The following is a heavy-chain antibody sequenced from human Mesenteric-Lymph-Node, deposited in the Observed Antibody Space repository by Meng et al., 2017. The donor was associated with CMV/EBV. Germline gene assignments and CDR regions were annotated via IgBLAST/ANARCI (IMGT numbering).Heavy chain of an antibody. V-gene: IGHV4-61*01. D-gene: IGHD2-2*01. CDR2: IYYTGST. CDR3: ARTEYCSSTACYYYYYYGLDV. J-gene: IGHJ6*02. CDR1: GGSVSSGSYY. Sequence: SETLSLTCTVSGGSVSSGSYYWSWIRQPPGKGLEWIGYIYYTGSTNYNPSLKSRVAISLDTSKNQFSLKLSSVTAADTAVYYCARTEYCSSTACYYYYYYGLDVWGQGTTVTVSS.